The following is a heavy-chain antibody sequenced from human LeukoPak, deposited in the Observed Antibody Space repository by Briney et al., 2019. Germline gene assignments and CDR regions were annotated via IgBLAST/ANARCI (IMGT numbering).Heavy chain of an antibody. J-gene: IGHJ4*02. CDR3: AREEYFQDSNGYSYYFHS. D-gene: IGHD3-22*01. CDR2: IYKSGST. V-gene: IGHV4-4*07. CDR1: CGSIVWDY. Sequence: SETLSLTCTVSCGSIVWDYWSWIRQSAGKGLEWIGRIYKSGSTNYNPSFRRRVTMSVDTSKNQFSLHVTSVTAADTAVYYCAREEYFQDSNGYSYYFHSWGQGSPVTVSS.